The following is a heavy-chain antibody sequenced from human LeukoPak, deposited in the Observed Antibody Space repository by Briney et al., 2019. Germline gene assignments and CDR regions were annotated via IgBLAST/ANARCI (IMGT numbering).Heavy chain of an antibody. CDR2: INHSGST. CDR1: GGSFSGYY. CDR3: ARAPSGEWFDP. Sequence: SETLSLTCAVYGGSFSGYYWSWIRQPPGKGLEWIGEINHSGSTNYNPSLKSRVTISVDTSKNQFSLKLSSVTAADTAVYYCARAPSGEWFDPWGQGTLVTVSS. J-gene: IGHJ5*02. V-gene: IGHV4-34*01. D-gene: IGHD6-19*01.